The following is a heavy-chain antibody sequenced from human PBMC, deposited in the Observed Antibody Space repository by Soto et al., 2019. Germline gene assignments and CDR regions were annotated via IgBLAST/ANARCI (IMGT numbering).Heavy chain of an antibody. Sequence: QVQLVQSGAEVKKPGSSVKVSCKASGGTFSTYTITWVRQAPGQGLEWMGRIIPIIGIINYAQKFQGRVTIPAIKFTSTAYMELTRLRSDDTPVYYCAGDPDCHSNESHASSYPWGQGTLVPVSS. CDR2: IIPIIGII. CDR1: GGTFSTYT. V-gene: IGHV1-69*08. J-gene: IGHJ5*02. D-gene: IGHD3-16*01. CDR3: AGDPDCHSNESHASSYP.